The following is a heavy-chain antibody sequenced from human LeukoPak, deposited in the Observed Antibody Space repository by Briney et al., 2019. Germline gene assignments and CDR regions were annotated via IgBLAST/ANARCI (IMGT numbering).Heavy chain of an antibody. Sequence: SETLSLTCTVSGDSMSNYYWNWIRQPPGKVLEWIGHVQFSGGTNYNPSLNSRVTISVDSTKNQFSLRLISVTAADTAVYYCARRVQMSSAAATSKTWLDPWGQGTLVSVSS. V-gene: IGHV4-59*01. D-gene: IGHD3-16*01. CDR2: VQFSGGT. J-gene: IGHJ5*02. CDR1: GDSMSNYY. CDR3: ARRVQMSSAAATSKTWLDP.